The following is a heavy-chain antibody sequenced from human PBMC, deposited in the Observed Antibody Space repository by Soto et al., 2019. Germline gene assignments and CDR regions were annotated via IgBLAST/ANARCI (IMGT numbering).Heavy chain of an antibody. J-gene: IGHJ4*02. CDR3: ARAAAAGGYFDY. V-gene: IGHV4-59*13. Sequence: SETLSLTCTVSGGSISSYYWSWIRQPPGKGLEWIGYIYYSGSTNYNPSLKSRVIISVDTSKNQFSLKLSSVTAADTAAYYCARAAAAGGYFDYWGQGTLVTVS. CDR2: IYYSGST. D-gene: IGHD6-13*01. CDR1: GGSISSYY.